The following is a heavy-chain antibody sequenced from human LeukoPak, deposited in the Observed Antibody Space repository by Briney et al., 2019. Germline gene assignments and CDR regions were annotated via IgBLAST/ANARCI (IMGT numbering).Heavy chain of an antibody. CDR1: GYTFTIYD. J-gene: IGHJ6*02. V-gene: IGHV1-8*01. CDR2: VNPNSGGT. Sequence: ASVKVSCKASGYTFTIYDINWVRQAPGQGLEWVGWVNPNSGGTVYAQNFQGRVTMTRDTSIGTAYMELNSLRSEDTAVYYCATGYCSSTSCYRGVAPHYYGMDVWGQGTTVTVSS. CDR3: ATGYCSSTSCYRGVAPHYYGMDV. D-gene: IGHD2-2*01.